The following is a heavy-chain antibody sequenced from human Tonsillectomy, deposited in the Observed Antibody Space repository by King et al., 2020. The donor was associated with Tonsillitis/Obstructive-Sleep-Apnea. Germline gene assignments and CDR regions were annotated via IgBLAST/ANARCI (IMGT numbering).Heavy chain of an antibody. Sequence: VQLVESGAEVKKPGASVKVSCKASGYTFTNYGISWVRQAPGKGLEWMGWISAYNGNTNSAQKLQGRVTMTTDKSTSTAFMELRSLRSDDTAVYYCARDSMSHYYDSSAYYTFDYWGQGTLVTVSS. CDR3: ARDSMSHYYDSSAYYTFDY. CDR1: GYTFTNYG. CDR2: ISAYNGNT. J-gene: IGHJ4*02. V-gene: IGHV1-18*01. D-gene: IGHD3-22*01.